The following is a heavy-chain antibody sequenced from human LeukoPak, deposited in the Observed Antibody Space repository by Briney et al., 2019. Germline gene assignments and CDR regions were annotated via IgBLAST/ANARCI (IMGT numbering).Heavy chain of an antibody. V-gene: IGHV4-4*09. CDR2: IYSSGST. CDR1: GGSISGYY. Sequence: SETLSLTCSVSGGSISGYYWSWIRQPPGQTLEWIGYIYSSGSTNYNPSLQSRVTMSVDTAMNQFSLRLSSVTAADTAVYYCARFTYTTRPSDVWGKGTTVTVSS. D-gene: IGHD3-16*01. CDR3: ARFTYTTRPSDV. J-gene: IGHJ6*04.